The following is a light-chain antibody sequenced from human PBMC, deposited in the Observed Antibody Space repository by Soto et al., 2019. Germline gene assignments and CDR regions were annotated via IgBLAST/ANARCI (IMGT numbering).Light chain of an antibody. V-gene: IGKV3-11*01. Sequence: EIVLTQSPATLSLSPGERATLSCRASQSVGSYLAWYQQKPGQAPRLLIYDASNRATGIPARFSGSGSGTDFTPTISSLEPEDFAVYFCQQRSNWLIFGGGTKVEIK. CDR3: QQRSNWLI. J-gene: IGKJ4*01. CDR2: DAS. CDR1: QSVGSY.